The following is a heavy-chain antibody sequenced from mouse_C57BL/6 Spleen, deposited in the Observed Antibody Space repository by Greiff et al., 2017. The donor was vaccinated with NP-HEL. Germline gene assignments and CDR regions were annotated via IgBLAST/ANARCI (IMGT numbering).Heavy chain of an antibody. CDR3: TRDSLGNYYGSKNWYFDV. Sequence: QVQLQQSGAELVRPGASVTLSCQASGYTFTDYEMHWVKQTPVHGLEWIGAIDPETGGTAYNQKFKGKAILTADKSSSTAYMELRSLTSEDSAVYYCTRDSLGNYYGSKNWYFDVWGTGTTVTVSS. CDR2: IDPETGGT. CDR1: GYTFTDYE. J-gene: IGHJ1*03. D-gene: IGHD1-1*01. V-gene: IGHV1-15*01.